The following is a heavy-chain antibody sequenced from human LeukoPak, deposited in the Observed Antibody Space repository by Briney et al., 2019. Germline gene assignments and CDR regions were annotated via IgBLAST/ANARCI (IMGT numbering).Heavy chain of an antibody. J-gene: IGHJ4*02. Sequence: ASVKVSCKASGYTFTSYDINWVRQATGQGLEWMGWMNPNSGNTGYAQKLQGRVTSTKNTTISTAYMELSSLRSEDTAVYYCARRPCSASYGEFDYWGQGTLVTVSS. D-gene: IGHD1-26*01. CDR2: MNPNSGNT. V-gene: IGHV1-8*03. CDR3: ARRPCSASYGEFDY. CDR1: GYTFTSYD.